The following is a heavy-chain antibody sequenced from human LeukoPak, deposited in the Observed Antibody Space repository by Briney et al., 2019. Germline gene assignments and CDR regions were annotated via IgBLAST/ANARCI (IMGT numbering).Heavy chain of an antibody. CDR1: GGSISSSNW. CDR2: IYHSGST. J-gene: IGHJ4*02. CDR3: ARDKGGYDSKLWDY. Sequence: SETLSLTCAVSGGSISSSNWWSWVRQPPGKGLGWIGEIYHSGSTNYNPSLKSRVTISVDKSKNQFSLKLSSVTAADTAVYYCARDKGGYDSKLWDYWGQGTLVTVSS. V-gene: IGHV4-4*02. D-gene: IGHD5-12*01.